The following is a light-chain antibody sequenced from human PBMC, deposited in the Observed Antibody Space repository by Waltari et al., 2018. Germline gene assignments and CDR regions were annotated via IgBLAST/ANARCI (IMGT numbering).Light chain of an antibody. J-gene: IGKJ3*01. Sequence: DIVMTQSPDSLAVSLGERATINCKSSQSILSISNNKNKLLWYQQRPGQPPKLLIYWASSRQSGVPERFSGSGSGTDFTLTISSLQVEDVAVYYCQQYYSSPFTFGPGTKVDIK. CDR2: WAS. CDR1: QSILSISNNKNK. V-gene: IGKV4-1*01. CDR3: QQYYSSPFT.